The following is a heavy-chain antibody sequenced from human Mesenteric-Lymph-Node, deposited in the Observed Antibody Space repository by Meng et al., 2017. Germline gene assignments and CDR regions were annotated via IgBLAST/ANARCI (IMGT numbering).Heavy chain of an antibody. Sequence: QVQLQQRVAGLLRTSATLSFSCAFCGGYFRGYYCRWSRQLPGMGREWIWEINHSGSTYYNPSLQSRVTMFVDTSKNQFSLMLTDVTATDTAVYYCARRRGGSGRDCWGQGTLVTVSS. V-gene: IGHV4-34*01. CDR3: ARRRGGSGRDC. CDR2: INHSGST. CDR1: GGYFRGYY. J-gene: IGHJ4*02. D-gene: IGHD3-10*01.